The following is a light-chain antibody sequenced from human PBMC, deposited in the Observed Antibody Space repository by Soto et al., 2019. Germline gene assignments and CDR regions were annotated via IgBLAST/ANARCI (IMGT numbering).Light chain of an antibody. CDR1: RSDVGSYNY. CDR2: DVD. J-gene: IGLJ3*02. Sequence: QSALTQPRSLSGSPGQSVTISCTGTRSDVGSYNYVSWYQQHPGKAPKLIIYDVDKRPSGVPDCFSGSRSANTASLTISGLQADDEADYYCCSYAGRWVFGGGTKLTVL. CDR3: CSYAGRWV. V-gene: IGLV2-11*01.